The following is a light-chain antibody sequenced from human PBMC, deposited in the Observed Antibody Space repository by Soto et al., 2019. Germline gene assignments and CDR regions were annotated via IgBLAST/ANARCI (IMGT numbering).Light chain of an antibody. CDR1: QSVSSY. CDR2: DAS. V-gene: IGKV3-11*01. J-gene: IGKJ2*01. CDR3: QQSRT. Sequence: EIGLKQSAATVSLYTRERATLSCRASQSVSSYLAWYQQKPGQAPRLLIYDASNRATGIPARFSGSGSGTDFTLTISSLQSEDFAIYYCQQSRTFAQGTKV.